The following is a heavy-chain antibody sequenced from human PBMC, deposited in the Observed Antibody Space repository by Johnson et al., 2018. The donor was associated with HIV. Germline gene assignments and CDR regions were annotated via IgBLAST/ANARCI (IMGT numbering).Heavy chain of an antibody. D-gene: IGHD6-6*01. CDR1: GFTFSNAW. CDR3: ARDREYSSSSDAFDI. V-gene: IGHV3-15*01. CDR2: IKSKTDGGTT. J-gene: IGHJ3*02. Sequence: EVQLVESGGNVIRPGGSLRLSCAASGFTFSNAWMSWVRQAPGKGLEWVGRIKSKTDGGTTDYAAPVKGRFTISRDNAKNSLYLQMNSLRAEDTAVYYCARDREYSSSSDAFDIWGQGTMVTVSS.